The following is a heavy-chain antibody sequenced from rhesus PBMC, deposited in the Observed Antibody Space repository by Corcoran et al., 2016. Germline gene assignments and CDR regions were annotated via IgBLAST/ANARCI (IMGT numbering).Heavy chain of an antibody. CDR1: AGSISGYY. V-gene: IGHV4-165*02. Sequence: QVQLQESGPGLVKPSETLSLTCAVSAGSISGYYWHWLRHPPGTRLEWIGYVGGSSGSTYYNPSLQSRVTLSTDTSKNQFSLRLSSVTAADTAVYYCATRTGGFDYWGQGVLVTVSS. J-gene: IGHJ4*01. CDR3: ATRTGGFDY. D-gene: IGHD2-39*02. CDR2: VGGSSGST.